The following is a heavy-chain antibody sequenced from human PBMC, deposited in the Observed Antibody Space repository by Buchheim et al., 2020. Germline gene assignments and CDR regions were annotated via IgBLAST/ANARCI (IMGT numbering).Heavy chain of an antibody. V-gene: IGHV3-30-3*01. CDR3: AREAYGDLYFDS. Sequence: QVQLVESGGGVVQPGRSLRISCEASGFTFSHYAMHWVRQAPGRGLEWVAVMSYDGSNQYYADSVKGRFTISRDNSKSTLYLKMISLEVEDTAVYYCAREAYGDLYFDSWGQGTL. CDR1: GFTFSHYA. CDR2: MSYDGSNQ. D-gene: IGHD4-17*01. J-gene: IGHJ4*02.